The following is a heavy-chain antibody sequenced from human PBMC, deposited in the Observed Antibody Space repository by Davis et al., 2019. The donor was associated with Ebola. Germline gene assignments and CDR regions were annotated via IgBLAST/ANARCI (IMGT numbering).Heavy chain of an antibody. J-gene: IGHJ6*01. CDR3: TLLQEHL. Sequence: PSETLSLTCTVSGGSISSYYWSWIRQPPGKGLEWVSTISGSVGNTFYADSVKGRFTISRDNSKNTLHLQMNSLHQGPIGLPPGTLLQEHLWG. CDR2: ISGSVGNT. V-gene: IGHV3-23*01. CDR1: GGSISSYY.